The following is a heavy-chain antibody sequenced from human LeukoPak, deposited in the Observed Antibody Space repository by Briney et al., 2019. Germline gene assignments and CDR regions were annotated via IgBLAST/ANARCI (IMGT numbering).Heavy chain of an antibody. CDR2: INPNSGVT. D-gene: IGHD3-22*01. V-gene: IGHV1-2*02. CDR1: EYIFTDYY. J-gene: IGHJ4*02. CDR3: ARPSDSGGYYYDC. Sequence: WASVKVSCKASEYIFTDYYIHWVRQAPGQGLELMGWINPNSGVTDYAQRFQGRVTMTRDTSITTAYMELNRLTPDDTAVYYCARPSDSGGYYYDCWGQGTLVTVSS.